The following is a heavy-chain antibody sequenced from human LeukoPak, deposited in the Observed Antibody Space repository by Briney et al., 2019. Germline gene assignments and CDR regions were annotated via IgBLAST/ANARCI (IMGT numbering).Heavy chain of an antibody. J-gene: IGHJ4*02. CDR1: GFTFSSYA. D-gene: IGHD1-7*01. V-gene: IGHV3-33*08. Sequence: GGSLRLSCAASGFTFSSYAMHWVRQAPGKGLEWVAVIRPDGSHISYVDPVKGRFTISRDNSNNMLYLQMSSLRAEDTALYYCLRGVDWKYAFDYWGRGTLVTVSS. CDR3: LRGVDWKYAFDY. CDR2: IRPDGSHI.